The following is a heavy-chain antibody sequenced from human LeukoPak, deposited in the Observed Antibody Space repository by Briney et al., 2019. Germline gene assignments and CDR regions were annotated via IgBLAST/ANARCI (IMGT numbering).Heavy chain of an antibody. V-gene: IGHV5-51*01. CDR3: ARLLGTGTPFDY. D-gene: IGHD3-16*01. CDR2: TVFSDT. CDR1: GYRFSNYW. J-gene: IGHJ4*02. Sequence: GESVKISCQGSGYRFSNYWIGWVRQMPGKGLEWMGVTVFSDTRYNPSFRGQVTISADKSINTAYLQWSSLKASDTAIYYCARLLGTGTPFDYWGQGTLVTVSS.